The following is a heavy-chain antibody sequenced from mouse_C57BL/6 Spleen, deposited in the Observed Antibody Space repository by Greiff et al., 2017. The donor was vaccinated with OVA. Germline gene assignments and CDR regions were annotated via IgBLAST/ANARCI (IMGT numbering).Heavy chain of an antibody. V-gene: IGHV5-4*03. CDR2: ISDGGSYT. CDR3: ARAYDYAHYYAMDY. J-gene: IGHJ4*01. Sequence: EVKLVESGGGLVKPGGSLKLSCAASGFTFSSYAMSWVRQTPEKRLEWVATISDGGSYTYYPDNVKGRFTISRDNAKNNLYLQMSHLKSEDTAMYYCARAYDYAHYYAMDYWGQGTSVTVSS. D-gene: IGHD2-4*01. CDR1: GFTFSSYA.